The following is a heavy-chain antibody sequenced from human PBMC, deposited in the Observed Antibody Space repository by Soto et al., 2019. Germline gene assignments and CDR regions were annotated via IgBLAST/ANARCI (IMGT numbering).Heavy chain of an antibody. Sequence: PSETLSLTCIVSGGSVSSDFYNWRWIRKPPGKGLEWVGDFYSSGSTNYNPSLRSRATISVDTSKNHFSLKVTSVTAADTAVYYCAIVKRHTFQKKNDYRGQGVLVTDSS. CDR1: GGSVSSDFYN. J-gene: IGHJ4*02. CDR3: AIVKRHTFQKKNDY. V-gene: IGHV4-61*03. CDR2: FYSSGST.